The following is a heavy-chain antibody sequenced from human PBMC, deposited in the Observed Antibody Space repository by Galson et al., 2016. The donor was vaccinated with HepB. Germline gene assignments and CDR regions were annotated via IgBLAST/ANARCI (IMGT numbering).Heavy chain of an antibody. CDR1: GFTFSSCG. J-gene: IGHJ6*02. D-gene: IGHD3-10*01. CDR2: ISYDGSNK. CDR3: AKDKGSGSYYNEPIPRYFAMDV. V-gene: IGHV3-30*18. Sequence: SLRLSCAASGFTFSSCGMHWVRQAPGKGLEWVAVISYDGSNKFYADSVKGRFTISRDNSKNTLYLQMNSLRAGDTALYYCAKDKGSGSYYNEPIPRYFAMDVWGQGTTVTVSS.